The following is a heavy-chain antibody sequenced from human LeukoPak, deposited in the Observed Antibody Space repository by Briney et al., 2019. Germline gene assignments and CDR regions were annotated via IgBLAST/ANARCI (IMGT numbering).Heavy chain of an antibody. CDR2: FYDTRSP. Sequence: SETLSLTCTVSGGSFSLYYWFWIRQPPGKGLVWIGYFYDTRSPKYNPSLERRVTISVDMSRNQFSLNLTSVTAADTAVYYRARGRGSLTYWGQGTLATVSS. CDR3: ARGRGSLTY. J-gene: IGHJ4*02. D-gene: IGHD3-10*01. V-gene: IGHV4-59*13. CDR1: GGSFSLYY.